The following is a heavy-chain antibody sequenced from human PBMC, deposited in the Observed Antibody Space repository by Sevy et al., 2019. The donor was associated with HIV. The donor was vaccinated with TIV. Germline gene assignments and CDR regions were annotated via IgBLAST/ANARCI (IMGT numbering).Heavy chain of an antibody. J-gene: IGHJ5*02. Sequence: SETLSLTCTVSGGSISAYYWSWIRQPPGKGLEWIGYIHYTGNTKYNPSLESRVTISVDTSKNQFSLKLSSVTAADTAIYYCPRAPPVRSGDDSLNWFAPWGQGTLVTVSS. CDR2: IHYTGNT. CDR3: PRAPPVRSGDDSLNWFAP. D-gene: IGHD5-12*01. CDR1: GGSISAYY. V-gene: IGHV4-59*01.